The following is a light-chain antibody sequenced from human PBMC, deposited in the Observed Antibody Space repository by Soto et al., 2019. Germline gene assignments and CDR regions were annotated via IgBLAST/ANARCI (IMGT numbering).Light chain of an antibody. CDR2: GAS. J-gene: IGKJ4*01. CDR3: QQYGSSPLT. V-gene: IGKV3-20*01. Sequence: EIVLTQSPGTLSLSPGERATLSCRASQSVSSNYLVWYQQKPGQAPRLLIYGASSRATGIPDRFSGSGSGTDFTFTISRLEPEDFAVYYCQQYGSSPLTFGGGTKVEIK. CDR1: QSVSSNY.